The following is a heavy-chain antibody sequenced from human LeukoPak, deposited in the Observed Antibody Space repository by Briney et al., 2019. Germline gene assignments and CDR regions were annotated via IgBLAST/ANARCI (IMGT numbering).Heavy chain of an antibody. Sequence: GRSLRLSCAASGFTFSSYGMQWVRQAPGKGLEWVAVIWFNGINKYYANSVKGRFTVSRDNSKSTLYLQMNSLRAEDTALYYCARDLSGPGNYYGMDVWGQGTTVTVSS. CDR1: GFTFSSYG. V-gene: IGHV3-33*01. D-gene: IGHD3-10*01. CDR2: IWFNGINK. J-gene: IGHJ6*02. CDR3: ARDLSGPGNYYGMDV.